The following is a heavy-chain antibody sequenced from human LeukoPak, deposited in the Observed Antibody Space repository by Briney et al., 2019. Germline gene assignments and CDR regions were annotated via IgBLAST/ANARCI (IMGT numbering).Heavy chain of an antibody. CDR1: GFTYRRYS. D-gene: IGHD1-1*01. V-gene: IGHV3-21*01. CDR3: ARGPPRGKYYYMDV. J-gene: IGHJ6*03. Sequence: GGSLRLSCAASGFTYRRYSMNWVRQAPGKGLEWVATISSGSDYIYHADSVRGRFTLSRDNAKNSLYLQINSLTAGDTAVYYCARGPPRGKYYYMDVWGKGTTVTVSS. CDR2: ISSGSDYI.